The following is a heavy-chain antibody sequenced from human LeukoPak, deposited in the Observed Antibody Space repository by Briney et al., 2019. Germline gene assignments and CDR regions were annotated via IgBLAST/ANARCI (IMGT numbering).Heavy chain of an antibody. Sequence: ASVTVSCKASGYTFTSYVNWVRQATGQGLEWMGWMNPNSGNTGYAQKFQGRVTMTRNTSISTAYMELSSLRSEDTAVYYCARVPPVLRFLEWFPRFDPWGQGTLVTVSS. CDR3: ARVPPVLRFLEWFPRFDP. J-gene: IGHJ5*02. CDR1: GYTFTSYV. V-gene: IGHV1-8*01. D-gene: IGHD3-3*01. CDR2: MNPNSGNT.